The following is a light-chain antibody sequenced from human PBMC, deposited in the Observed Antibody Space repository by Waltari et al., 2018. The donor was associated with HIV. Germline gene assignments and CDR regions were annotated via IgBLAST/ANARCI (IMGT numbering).Light chain of an antibody. Sequence: SSLLTQIPSVSVAPGQTASITCGGNNIERKSVHWYQQKPGQPPPLVIYYDSDRPSGIPERFSGSNSGSTATLTISRVGDGDEADYYCQVWDSSSDHVLFGGGTRLTVL. V-gene: IGLV3-21*04. J-gene: IGLJ2*01. CDR3: QVWDSSSDHVL. CDR2: YDS. CDR1: NIERKS.